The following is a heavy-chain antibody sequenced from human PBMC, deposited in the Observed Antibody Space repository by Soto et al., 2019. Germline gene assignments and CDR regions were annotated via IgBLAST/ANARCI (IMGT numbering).Heavy chain of an antibody. Sequence: GASVKVSCKASGYPFRSYVMHWVRQAVGQRLEWMGWINPDNGNTKFSQKFQGRVTIARDTSTSTAYMELRSLRSDDTAVYYCARDRYPIYGDYVGGYYYYGMDVWGQGTTVTVSS. CDR3: ARDRYPIYGDYVGGYYYYGMDV. V-gene: IGHV1-3*01. J-gene: IGHJ6*02. D-gene: IGHD4-17*01. CDR2: INPDNGNT. CDR1: GYPFRSYV.